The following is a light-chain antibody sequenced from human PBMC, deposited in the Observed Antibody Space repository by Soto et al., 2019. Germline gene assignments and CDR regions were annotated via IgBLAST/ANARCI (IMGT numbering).Light chain of an antibody. CDR1: QSVSIW. J-gene: IGKJ1*01. Sequence: DIQMTQSPSTLSASVGDRVTITCRASQSVSIWLAWYQQKPGKAPKLLIYKASSLKSGVPSRFSGSGSGTEFTLTISSLQPDDFANYYCQQYNIYWTFGQGTKVEMK. V-gene: IGKV1-5*03. CDR3: QQYNIYWT. CDR2: KAS.